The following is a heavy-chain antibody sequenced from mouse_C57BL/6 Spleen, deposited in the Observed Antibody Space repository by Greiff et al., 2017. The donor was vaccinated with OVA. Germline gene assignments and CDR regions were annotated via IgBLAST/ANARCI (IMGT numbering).Heavy chain of an antibody. CDR3: ARVITAGYYYAMDY. Sequence: QVQLQQSGAELVRPGTSVKVSCKASGYAFTNYLIEWVKQRPGQGLEWIGVINPGSGGTNYNEKFQGQAPLTSDKSSSTAYLQLSSLRSEDSAVYVGARVITAGYYYAMDYWGQGTSVTVSS. CDR1: GYAFTNYL. D-gene: IGHD2-4*01. V-gene: IGHV1-54*01. CDR2: INPGSGGT. J-gene: IGHJ4*01.